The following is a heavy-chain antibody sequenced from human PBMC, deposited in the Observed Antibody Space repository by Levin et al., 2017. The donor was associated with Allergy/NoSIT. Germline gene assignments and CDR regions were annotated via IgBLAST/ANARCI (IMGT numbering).Heavy chain of an antibody. J-gene: IGHJ6*02. CDR2: ISGSGVST. V-gene: IGHV3-23*01. CDR1: GFTFSSYA. Sequence: GGSLRLSCAASGFTFSSYAMSWVRQAPGKGLEWVSAISGSGVSTYYADSVKGRFTISRDNSKNTLYLQMNSLRAEDTAVYYCAKVPHPHYAYYGMDVWGQGTTVTVSS. CDR3: AKVPHPHYAYYGMDV.